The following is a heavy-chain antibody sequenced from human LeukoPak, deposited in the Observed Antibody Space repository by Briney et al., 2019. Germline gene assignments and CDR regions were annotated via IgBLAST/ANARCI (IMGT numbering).Heavy chain of an antibody. V-gene: IGHV3-23*01. Sequence: GGSLRLSCAASGFTFSSYAMSWVRQAPGKGLEWVSAISGSGGSTYYADSVKGRFTISRDNSKNTLYLQMNSLRAEDTAVYYCAKRITLIVEVPVVDYWGQGTLVTVSS. J-gene: IGHJ4*02. CDR2: ISGSGGST. CDR1: GFTFSSYA. CDR3: AKRITLIVEVPVVDY. D-gene: IGHD3-22*01.